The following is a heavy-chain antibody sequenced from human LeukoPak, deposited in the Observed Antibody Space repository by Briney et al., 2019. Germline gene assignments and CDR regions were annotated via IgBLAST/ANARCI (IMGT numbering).Heavy chain of an antibody. D-gene: IGHD3-22*01. CDR1: GFTFSSYA. CDR2: ISGSGGST. J-gene: IGHJ4*02. CDR3: ATARGTYHYDSSGYRSGHDY. Sequence: PGGSLRLSCAASGFTFSSYAMSWVRQAPGKGLEWVSAISGSGGSTYYADSVKGRFTISRDNSKNTLYLQMNSLRAEDTAVYYCATARGTYHYDSSGYRSGHDYWGQGTLVTVSS. V-gene: IGHV3-23*01.